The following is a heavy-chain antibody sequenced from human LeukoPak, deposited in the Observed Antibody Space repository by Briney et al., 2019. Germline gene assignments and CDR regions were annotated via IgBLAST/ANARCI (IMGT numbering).Heavy chain of an antibody. J-gene: IGHJ4*02. CDR2: ISGSGGST. CDR3: AKAPVTSCRGAFCYPFDS. V-gene: IGHV3-23*01. CDR1: GFTFSSYG. D-gene: IGHD2-15*01. Sequence: GGSLRLSCAGSGFTFSSYGMSWVRQAPGKGLEWVSGISGSGGSTYYADSVKGRFTISRDNSKNTLYLQMNSLRAEDTAVYYCAKAPVTSCRGAFCYPFDSWGQGTLVTVSS.